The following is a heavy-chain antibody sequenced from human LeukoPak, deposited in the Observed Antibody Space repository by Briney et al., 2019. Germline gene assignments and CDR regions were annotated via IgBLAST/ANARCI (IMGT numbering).Heavy chain of an antibody. CDR1: GFTFSSYA. D-gene: IGHD3-10*01. Sequence: SGGSLRLSCAASGFTFSSYALHWVRQAPGKGLEWVSVISSGVSTYYADSVKGRFTISRDNSKNTLYLQMNSLRAEDTAVYYCARELPYYYGSLDPWGQGTLVTVSS. J-gene: IGHJ5*02. V-gene: IGHV3-53*01. CDR2: ISSGVST. CDR3: ARELPYYYGSLDP.